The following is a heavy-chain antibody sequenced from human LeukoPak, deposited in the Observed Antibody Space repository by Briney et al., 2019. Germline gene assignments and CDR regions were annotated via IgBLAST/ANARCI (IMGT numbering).Heavy chain of an antibody. J-gene: IGHJ1*01. CDR1: GGSFSGYY. CDR3: ARVSEDYSSGWYEEYFQY. V-gene: IGHV4-34*01. CDR2: INHSGST. Sequence: SETLSLTCAVYGGSFSGYYWSWIRQPPGKGLEWIGEINHSGSTNYNPSLKSRVTISVDTSKNQFSLKLSSVTAADTAVYYCARVSEDYSSGWYEEYFQYWGQGTLVIVSS. D-gene: IGHD6-19*01.